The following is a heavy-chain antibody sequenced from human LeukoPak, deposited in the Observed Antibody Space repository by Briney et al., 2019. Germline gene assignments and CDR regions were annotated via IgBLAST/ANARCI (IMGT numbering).Heavy chain of an antibody. CDR1: GDSINNYY. CDR2: IYYSGST. D-gene: IGHD3-9*01. Sequence: SETLSLTCNVSGDSINNYYWSWIRQPAGKGLEWIGSIYYSGSTYYNPSLKSRVTISVDTSKNQFSLKLSSVTAADTAVYYCAGVYDILTGQFDYWGQGTLVTVSS. V-gene: IGHV4-59*05. J-gene: IGHJ4*02. CDR3: AGVYDILTGQFDY.